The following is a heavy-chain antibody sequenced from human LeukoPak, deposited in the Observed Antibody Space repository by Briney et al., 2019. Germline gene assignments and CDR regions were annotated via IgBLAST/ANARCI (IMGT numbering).Heavy chain of an antibody. CDR3: ARAWGSGSYYKALYYYYYMDV. CDR1: GYTFTGYY. D-gene: IGHD3-10*01. Sequence: ASVKVSCKASGYTFTGYYMHWVRQAPGQGLEWMGRINPNSGGTNYAQEFQGRVTMTRDTSISTAYMELSRLRSDDTAVYYCARAWGSGSYYKALYYYYYMDVWGKGTTVTVSS. V-gene: IGHV1-2*06. J-gene: IGHJ6*03. CDR2: INPNSGGT.